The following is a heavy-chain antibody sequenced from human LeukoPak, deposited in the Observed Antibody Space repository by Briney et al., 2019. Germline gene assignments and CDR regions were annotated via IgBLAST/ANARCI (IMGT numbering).Heavy chain of an antibody. CDR1: GYTFRNCG. CDR2: IGTYNGNT. J-gene: IGHJ4*02. Sequence: ASVKVSCKASGYTFRNCGITWVRQAPGQGLEWMGWIGTYNGNTDYAQKFQGRVIMTADTSTTTAHMELRSLRSDDTAVYYCARGRLKRVPFTKVAGALDYWGQGTRVTVSS. V-gene: IGHV1-18*01. CDR3: ARGRLKRVPFTKVAGALDY. D-gene: IGHD6-19*01.